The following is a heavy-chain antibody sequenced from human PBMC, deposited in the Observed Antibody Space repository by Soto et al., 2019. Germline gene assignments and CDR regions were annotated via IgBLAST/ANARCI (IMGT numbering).Heavy chain of an antibody. Sequence: QITLKESGPTLVKPTQTLTLTCALSGFSVSARGVGVGWIRQPPGKALEWLAIIYWNDDKLYRPSLQSRLTITKDTSKNQVVLTMTNMDPVDTATYYCAHSPWGAAPDYGGQGTPVTVSS. CDR1: GFSVSARGVG. V-gene: IGHV2-5*01. CDR3: AHSPWGAAPDY. J-gene: IGHJ4*02. CDR2: IYWNDDK. D-gene: IGHD3-16*01.